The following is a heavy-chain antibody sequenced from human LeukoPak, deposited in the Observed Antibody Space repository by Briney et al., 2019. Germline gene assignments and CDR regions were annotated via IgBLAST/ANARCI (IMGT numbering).Heavy chain of an antibody. Sequence: ASVTVSCKASGYIFTNNYIYWVRQAPGQGLEWLGGINPNNGKTTYSQKFRGRVTMTTDTSMTTAYMEVSGLRSGDAAVYYCARGDGSDILTGNNWFDPWGQGTQVIVSS. CDR1: GYIFTNNY. CDR2: INPNNGKT. CDR3: ARGDGSDILTGNNWFDP. J-gene: IGHJ5*02. D-gene: IGHD3-9*01. V-gene: IGHV1-2*02.